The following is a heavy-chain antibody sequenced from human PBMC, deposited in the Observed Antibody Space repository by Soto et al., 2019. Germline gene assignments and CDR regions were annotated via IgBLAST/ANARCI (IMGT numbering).Heavy chain of an antibody. CDR3: ARTPYDYVSAYYYGMDV. D-gene: IGHD3-16*01. Sequence: SETLSLTCTVSGGSISSYYWSWIRQPPGKGLEWIGYIYYSGSTNYNPSLKSRVTISVDTSKNQFSLKLSSVTAADTAVYYCARTPYDYVSAYYYGMDVWGQGTTVTVSS. J-gene: IGHJ6*02. CDR2: IYYSGST. V-gene: IGHV4-59*01. CDR1: GGSISSYY.